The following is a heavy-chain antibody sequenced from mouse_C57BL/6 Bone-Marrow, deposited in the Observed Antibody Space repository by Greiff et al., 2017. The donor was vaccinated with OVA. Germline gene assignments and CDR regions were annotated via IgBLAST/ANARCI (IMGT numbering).Heavy chain of an antibody. V-gene: IGHV1-55*01. CDR3: AREDGYYPYYFDY. D-gene: IGHD2-3*01. CDR1: GYTFTSYW. J-gene: IGHJ2*01. Sequence: QVQLKQPGAELVKPGASVKMSCKASGYTFTSYWITWVKQRPGQGLEWIGDIYPGSGSTNYNEKFKSKATLTVDTSSSTAYMQLSSLTSEDSAVYYCAREDGYYPYYFDYWGQGTTLTVSS. CDR2: IYPGSGST.